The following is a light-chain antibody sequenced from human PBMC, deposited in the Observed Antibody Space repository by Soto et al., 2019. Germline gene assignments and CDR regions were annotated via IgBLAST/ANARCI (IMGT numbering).Light chain of an antibody. Sequence: EIVLTQSPDTQSLSPGERATLSCRASQSVSNNRLAWYQQRPGQAPSLLIYGAFSRATGVPDRFSGSGSGTDFTLTISRLEPEDFAVYSCQHYGTSRVTFGPGTKVDVK. CDR3: QHYGTSRVT. J-gene: IGKJ3*01. CDR2: GAF. V-gene: IGKV3-20*01. CDR1: QSVSNNR.